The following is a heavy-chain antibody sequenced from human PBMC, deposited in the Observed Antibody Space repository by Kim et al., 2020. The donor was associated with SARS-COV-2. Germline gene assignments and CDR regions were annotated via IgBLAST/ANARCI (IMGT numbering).Heavy chain of an antibody. CDR2: ISYDGSNK. CDR3: AKSAENYDITYGMDV. CDR1: AFIFSGYG. J-gene: IGHJ6*02. V-gene: IGHV3-30*18. D-gene: IGHD3-9*01. Sequence: GGSLRLSCAASAFIFSGYGMHWVRQAPGKGLEWVAVISYDGSNKYYADSVKGRFTISRDNSKNTLYLQMNSLRAEDTAVYYCAKSAENYDITYGMDVWGQGTTVTVSS.